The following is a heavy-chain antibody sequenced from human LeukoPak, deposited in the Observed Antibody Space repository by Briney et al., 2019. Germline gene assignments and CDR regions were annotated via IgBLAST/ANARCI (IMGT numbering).Heavy chain of an antibody. D-gene: IGHD1-26*01. CDR1: GYSENFYG. CDR2: ISAQHGQT. Sequence: ASVKVSCKTSGYSENFYGITWVRQVAGQGLEWMGWISAQHGQTEYAPNSQDRVTMTTDTYTNTAYMELRSLRSDDTAVYYCAKGRGSYSDYWGQGTLVTVSS. J-gene: IGHJ4*02. V-gene: IGHV1-18*01. CDR3: AKGRGSYSDY.